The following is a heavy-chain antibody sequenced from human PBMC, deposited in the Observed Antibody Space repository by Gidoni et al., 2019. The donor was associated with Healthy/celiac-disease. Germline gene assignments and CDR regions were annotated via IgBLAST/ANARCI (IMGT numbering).Heavy chain of an antibody. CDR1: GGTYSSYP. V-gene: IGHV1-69*06. D-gene: IGHD3-3*01. CDR3: AREATYYDFWSGYSANAEYFQH. CDR2: IIPIFGTA. J-gene: IGHJ1*01. Sequence: QVQLVQSGAEVKKPGSPVKASCKASGGTYSSYPISWLRQAPGQGLEWMGGIIPIFGTANYAQKFQGRVTITADKSTSTAYMELSSLRSEDTAVYYCAREATYYDFWSGYSANAEYFQHWGQGTLVTVSS.